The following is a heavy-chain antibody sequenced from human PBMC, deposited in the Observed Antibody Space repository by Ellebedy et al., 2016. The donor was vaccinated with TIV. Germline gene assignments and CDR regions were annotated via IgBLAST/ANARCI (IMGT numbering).Heavy chain of an antibody. CDR3: ARDHVSGWALGY. CDR2: IKHDGSEK. J-gene: IGHJ4*02. V-gene: IGHV3-7*01. D-gene: IGHD6-19*01. Sequence: PGGSLRLSCAASGFTFTNFWMTWVRQSPGKGLEWVANIKHDGSEKYYMDSVKGRFTISRDNAKNSLYLQMNSLRAEDTAVYYCARDHVSGWALGYWGQGTLVTVS. CDR1: GFTFTNFW.